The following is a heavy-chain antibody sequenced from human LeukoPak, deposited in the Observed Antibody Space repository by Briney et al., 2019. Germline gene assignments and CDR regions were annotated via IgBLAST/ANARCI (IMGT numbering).Heavy chain of an antibody. J-gene: IGHJ4*02. V-gene: IGHV4-59*01. CDR1: GGYISVYH. D-gene: IGHD1/OR15-1a*01. Sequence: SETLSLTCSVWGGYISVYHWSWIRQPPGKGLEWIGYIYYSGSSGSTNYNPSLKSRVTISVDTSRNQFSLNLSSVTAADTAVEYCTKWNNGGDCGGQGTLVTVSS. CDR3: TKWNNGGDC. CDR2: IYYSGSSGST.